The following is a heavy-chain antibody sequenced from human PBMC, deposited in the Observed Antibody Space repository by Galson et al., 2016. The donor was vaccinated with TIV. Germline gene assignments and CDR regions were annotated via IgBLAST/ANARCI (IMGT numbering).Heavy chain of an antibody. J-gene: IGHJ2*01. V-gene: IGHV3-21*04. CDR1: GFTFNNYS. CDR2: ISSGSNYI. CDR3: VRTKHHYGDYLSWYFHL. Sequence: SLRLSCAASGFTFNNYSVNWVRQAPGKGLEWVSSISSGSNYIYYADSVKGRFTISRDNAKNSLYLQMNSLRAEDTAFYHCVRTKHHYGDYLSWYFHLWGRGTLVTVSS. D-gene: IGHD4-17*01.